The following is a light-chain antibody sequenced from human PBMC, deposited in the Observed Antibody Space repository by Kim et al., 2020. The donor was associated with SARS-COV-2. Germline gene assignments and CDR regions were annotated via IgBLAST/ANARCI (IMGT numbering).Light chain of an antibody. CDR2: DVH. J-gene: IGLJ3*02. CDR3: SSYTPSQTLL. Sequence: GQSITISCTASSSDLLVYNWVYGYQQHTGKAPKVLIYDVHNRPSGVSNRFSGSKSGDTASLTISGLQAEDEADYYCSSYTPSQTLLFGGGTQLTVL. CDR1: SSDLLVYNW. V-gene: IGLV2-14*03.